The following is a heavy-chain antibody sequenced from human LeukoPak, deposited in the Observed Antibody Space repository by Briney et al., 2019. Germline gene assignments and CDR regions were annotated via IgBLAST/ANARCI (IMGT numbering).Heavy chain of an antibody. CDR2: IYYTGST. V-gene: IGHV4-39*07. Sequence: PSETLSLTCSVSGGSISYYWVWIRQPPGKGLEWIGSIYYTGSTYYNPSLKSRVTLSLDTSNKRFSLKLNSVTAADTAVCYCARGPLSGSYPRPDAFDIWGQGTMVTVSS. CDR1: GGSISYY. D-gene: IGHD1-26*01. J-gene: IGHJ3*02. CDR3: ARGPLSGSYPRPDAFDI.